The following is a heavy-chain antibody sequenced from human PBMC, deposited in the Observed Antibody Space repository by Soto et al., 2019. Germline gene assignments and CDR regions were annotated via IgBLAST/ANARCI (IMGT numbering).Heavy chain of an antibody. V-gene: IGHV4-59*08. CDR3: ARRKLSYGYFDL. CDR2: IYYSGST. J-gene: IGHJ2*01. CDR1: GGSISSYY. Sequence: QVQLQESGPGLVKPSETLSLTCTVSGGSISSYYWSWIRQPPGKGLEWIGYIYYSGSTNYNPSLKSRVTISVDTSNNVFSLKLSSVTAADTAVYYCARRKLSYGYFDLWGRGTLVTVSS.